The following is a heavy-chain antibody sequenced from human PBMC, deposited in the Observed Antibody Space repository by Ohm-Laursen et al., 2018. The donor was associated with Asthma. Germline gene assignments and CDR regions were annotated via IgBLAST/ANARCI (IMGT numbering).Heavy chain of an antibody. CDR3: ARDLQASYYDSSGYQI. Sequence: SLRLSCSASGYTFSGYSIHWVRQVPGKGLEWVASISTASTFIYYADSVKGRFTITRDNAKNSLYLQMNSLRAEDTAVYYCARDLQASYYDSSGYQIWGQGTLVTVSS. CDR2: ISTASTFI. J-gene: IGHJ4*02. D-gene: IGHD3-22*01. CDR1: GYTFSGYS. V-gene: IGHV3-21*01.